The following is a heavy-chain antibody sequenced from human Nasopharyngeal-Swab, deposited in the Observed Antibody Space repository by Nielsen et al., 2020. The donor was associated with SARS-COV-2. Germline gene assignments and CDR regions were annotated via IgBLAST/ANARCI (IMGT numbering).Heavy chain of an antibody. D-gene: IGHD3-22*01. V-gene: IGHV4-39*01. J-gene: IGHJ4*02. Sequence: WIRQPPGKGLEWIGSIYYSGSTYYNPSLKSRVTISVDTSKTQFSLKLSSVTAADTAVYFCVRLYYYDSSSYYDHYSWGQGTLVTVSS. CDR3: VRLYYYDSSSYYDHYS. CDR2: IYYSGST.